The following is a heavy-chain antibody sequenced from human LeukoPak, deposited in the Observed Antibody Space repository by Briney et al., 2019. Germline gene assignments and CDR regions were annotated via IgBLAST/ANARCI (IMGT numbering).Heavy chain of an antibody. CDR2: INPNSGGT. D-gene: IGHD2-15*01. V-gene: IGHV1-2*06. J-gene: IGHJ5*02. CDR1: GYTFTGYY. Sequence: ASVKVSFKASGYTFTGYYMHWVRQAPGQGLEWMGRINPNSGGTNYAQKFQGRVTMTRDTYISTAYMELSRLRSDDTAVYYCARERVVAATEGFDPWGQGTLVTVSS. CDR3: ARERVVAATEGFDP.